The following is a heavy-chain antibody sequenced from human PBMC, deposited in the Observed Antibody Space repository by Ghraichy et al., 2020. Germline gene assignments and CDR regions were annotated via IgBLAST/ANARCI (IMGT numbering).Heavy chain of an antibody. CDR2: IYYSGST. CDR3: ARAYGVRGVIIFGDYYYYYMDV. Sequence: SETLSLTCTVSGGSISSYYWSWIRQPPGKGLEWIGYIYYSGSTNYNPSLKSRVTISVDTSKNQFSLKLSSVTAADTAVYYCARAYGVRGVIIFGDYYYYYMDVWGKGTTVTVSS. J-gene: IGHJ6*03. CDR1: GGSISSYY. V-gene: IGHV4-59*08. D-gene: IGHD3-10*01.